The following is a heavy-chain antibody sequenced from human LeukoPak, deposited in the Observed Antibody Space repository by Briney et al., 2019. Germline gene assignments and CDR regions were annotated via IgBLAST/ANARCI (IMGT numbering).Heavy chain of an antibody. CDR1: GFTFSSYS. V-gene: IGHV3-21*01. D-gene: IGHD6-13*01. J-gene: IGHJ4*02. Sequence: GSLRLSCAASGFTFSSYSMNWVRQAPGKGLEWVSSISSSSSYIYYADSVKGRFTISRDNAKNSLYLQMNSLRAEDTAVYYCARAAAAGTKEYDYWGQGTLVTVSS. CDR2: ISSSSSYI. CDR3: ARAAAAGTKEYDY.